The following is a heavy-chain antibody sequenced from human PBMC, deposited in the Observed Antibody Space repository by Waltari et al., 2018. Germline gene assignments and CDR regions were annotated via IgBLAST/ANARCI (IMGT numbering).Heavy chain of an antibody. D-gene: IGHD3-10*01. CDR2: TYYDGTT. Sequence: QPQPQESGPRLVKPSETLSLPCSVSGDSPQYILSSLCWYRQPPGKGLEGIGSTYYDGTTHYNSSLKGRATISVDPTKNQFSLEISSTTAADTAVYYCARDPTKGVYNWFDPWGQGILVIVSS. CDR1: GDSPQYILSS. CDR3: ARDPTKGVYNWFDP. J-gene: IGHJ5*02. V-gene: IGHV4-39*07.